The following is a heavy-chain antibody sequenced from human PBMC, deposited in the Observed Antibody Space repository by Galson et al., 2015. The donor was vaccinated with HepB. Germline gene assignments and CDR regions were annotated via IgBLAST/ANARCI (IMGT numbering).Heavy chain of an antibody. J-gene: IGHJ4*02. CDR2: ISYDGNSE. CDR1: GFIFRNYA. D-gene: IGHD5-24*01. CDR3: ARGEMATIYGHFDY. V-gene: IGHV3-30-3*01. Sequence: SLRLSCAASGFIFRNYAMHWVRQAPGRGLEWVAVISYDGNSEYYADSVKGRFTISRDNSKNTLYLQMNSLRPEDTAVYYCARGEMATIYGHFDYWGQGTLVTVSS.